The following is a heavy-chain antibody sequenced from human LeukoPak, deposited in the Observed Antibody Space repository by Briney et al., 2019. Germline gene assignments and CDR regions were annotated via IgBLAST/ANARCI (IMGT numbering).Heavy chain of an antibody. V-gene: IGHV3-23*01. Sequence: GGSLRLSCAASGFTFSAYNMNWVRQAPGKGLEWVSGISDSGSTAFYADSVKGRFTSSRDNPKSTLYLQMNSLRAEDTAVYYCAKDIQTWPRFPDYWGQGTLVTVSS. J-gene: IGHJ4*02. D-gene: IGHD5-12*01. CDR3: AKDIQTWPRFPDY. CDR2: ISDSGSTA. CDR1: GFTFSAYN.